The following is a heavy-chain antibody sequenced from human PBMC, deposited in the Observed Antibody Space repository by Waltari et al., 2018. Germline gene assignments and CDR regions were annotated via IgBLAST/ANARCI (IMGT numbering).Heavy chain of an antibody. D-gene: IGHD6-13*01. CDR2: FDPEDGET. CDR1: GYTLTELS. J-gene: IGHJ4*02. CDR3: ATDLGCGVSQQLGCDY. Sequence: QVQLVQSGAEVKKPGASVKVSCKVSGYTLTELSMPWVRQAPGKGLEWMGGFDPEDGETIYAQKFQGRVTMTEDTSTDTAYMELSSLRSEDTAVYYCATDLGCGVSQQLGCDYWGQGTLVTVSS. V-gene: IGHV1-24*01.